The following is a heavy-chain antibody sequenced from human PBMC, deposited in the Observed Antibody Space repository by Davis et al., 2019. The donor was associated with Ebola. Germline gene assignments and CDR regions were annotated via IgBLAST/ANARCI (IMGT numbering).Heavy chain of an antibody. CDR3: ARRGEQLAPDP. V-gene: IGHV1-3*01. Sequence: ASVKVSCKASGYTFTSYAMHWVRQAPGQRLEWMGWINAGNGNTKYSQKFQGRVTITRDTSASTAYMELRSLRSDDTAVYYCARRGEQLAPDPWGQGTLVTVSS. J-gene: IGHJ5*02. CDR1: GYTFTSYA. D-gene: IGHD6-6*01. CDR2: INAGNGNT.